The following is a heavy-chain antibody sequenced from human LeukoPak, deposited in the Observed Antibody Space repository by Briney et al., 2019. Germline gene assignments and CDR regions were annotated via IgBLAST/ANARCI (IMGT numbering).Heavy chain of an antibody. CDR3: AKDGQVGASGYFDY. D-gene: IGHD1-26*01. CDR1: GFIFSTYG. Sequence: GGTLRLSCAASGFIFSTYGMHWARQAPGKGLEWVEDVLYWENNKCYSGSGKGRFAICRDNSKNTLYVQMNGLRAEDRAVYYCAKDGQVGASGYFDYRGQGTLVTVSS. CDR2: VLYWENNK. J-gene: IGHJ4*02. V-gene: IGHV3-33*06.